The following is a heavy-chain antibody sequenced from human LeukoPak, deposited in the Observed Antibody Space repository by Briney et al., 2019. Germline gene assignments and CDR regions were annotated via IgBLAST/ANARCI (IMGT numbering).Heavy chain of an antibody. CDR2: IKSKTDGNTT. V-gene: IGHV3-15*01. J-gene: IGHJ6*02. D-gene: IGHD5-24*01. CDR3: ARDLTGWRWLQSRVSCGMDV. CDR1: GFSFSNAW. Sequence: PGGSLRLSCAASGFSFSNAWMTWVRQAPGKGLECVGRIKSKTDGNTTDYAAPVKGRFIISRDDSKNTLYLQMNSLRAEDTAVYYCARDLTGWRWLQSRVSCGMDVWGQGTTVTVSS.